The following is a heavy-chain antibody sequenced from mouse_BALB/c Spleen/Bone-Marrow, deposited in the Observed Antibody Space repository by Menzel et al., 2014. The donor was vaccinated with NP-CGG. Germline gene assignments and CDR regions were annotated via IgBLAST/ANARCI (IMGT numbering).Heavy chain of an antibody. J-gene: IGHJ4*01. CDR1: GYSITSDYA. D-gene: IGHD3-1*01. CDR2: ISYSGRT. Sequence: EVKPVESGPGLVKPSQSLSLTCTVTGYSITSDYAWNWIRQFPGNKLEWMGYISYSGRTNFNPSLKSRISITRDTSKNQFFLQLNSVTTEDTATYYCARWARVYAMDSWGQGTSVTASS. V-gene: IGHV3-2*02. CDR3: ARWARVYAMDS.